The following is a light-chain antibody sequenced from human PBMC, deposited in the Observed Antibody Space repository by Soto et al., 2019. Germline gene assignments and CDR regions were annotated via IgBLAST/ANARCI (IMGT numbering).Light chain of an antibody. V-gene: IGKV1-5*01. CDR3: QQYESYWT. CDR2: DAS. CDR1: QVITGW. J-gene: IGKJ1*01. Sequence: DLQLTQSPSTLSASVGDRVTITCRASQVITGWLAWYQQKPGKAPNLLIYDASNVQSGVPPRFSGSGSGTEFTLTISSLQPDDFATYYCQQYESYWTFGQGNKVELK.